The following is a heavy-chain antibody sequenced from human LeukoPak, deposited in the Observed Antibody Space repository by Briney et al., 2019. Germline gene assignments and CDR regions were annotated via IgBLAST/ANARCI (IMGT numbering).Heavy chain of an antibody. CDR3: ARDGVAVAGLLGVNWFDP. CDR1: GFTFDDYG. D-gene: IGHD6-19*01. V-gene: IGHV3-20*04. Sequence: GGSLRLSCAASGFTFDDYGMLWVRQAPGKGLEWVSGINWIGATTSYANSVKGRFTISRDNSKNTLYLQMNSLRAEDTAVYYCARDGVAVAGLLGVNWFDPWGQGTLVTVCS. CDR2: INWIGATT. J-gene: IGHJ5*02.